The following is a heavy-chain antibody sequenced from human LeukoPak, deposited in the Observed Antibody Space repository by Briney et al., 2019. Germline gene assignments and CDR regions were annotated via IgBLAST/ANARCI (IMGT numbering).Heavy chain of an antibody. CDR3: AKGSSGYYYAY. D-gene: IGHD3-22*01. J-gene: IGHJ4*02. V-gene: IGHV3-23*01. CDR2: ISGGGGST. CDR1: GSPLSSYA. Sequence: PGGSLCPSCPPPGSPLSSYAMVWVRQAPGKGREWVSAISGGGGSTYYADSVKGRFTISRDNSKNTLYLQMNSLRAEDRAVYYCAKGSSGYYYAYWGQGTLVTVSS.